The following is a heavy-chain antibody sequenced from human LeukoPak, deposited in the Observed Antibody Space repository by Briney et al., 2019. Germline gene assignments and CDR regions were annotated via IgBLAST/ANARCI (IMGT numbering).Heavy chain of an antibody. Sequence: TGGSLRLSCAASGFTFSSYAMHWVRQAPGKGLEWVAVISYDGSNKYYADSVKGRFTISRDNSKNTLYLQMNSLRAEDTAVYYCARDPYGDYVGYFQHWGQGTLVTVSS. CDR2: ISYDGSNK. CDR3: ARDPYGDYVGYFQH. V-gene: IGHV3-30-3*01. CDR1: GFTFSSYA. D-gene: IGHD4-17*01. J-gene: IGHJ1*01.